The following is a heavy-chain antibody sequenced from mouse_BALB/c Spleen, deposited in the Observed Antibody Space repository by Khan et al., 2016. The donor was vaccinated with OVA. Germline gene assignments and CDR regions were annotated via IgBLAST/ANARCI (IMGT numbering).Heavy chain of an antibody. CDR3: AKITTTYYALDY. Sequence: QIQLVQSGPELKKPGETVKISCKASGYTFTDYSMHWVKQAPGKGLKWMGWINTETGEPTYADDFKGRFAFSLETSASTAYLQINNLKNEDTTTYVCAKITTTYYALDYWGQGTSVTVSS. J-gene: IGHJ4*01. D-gene: IGHD2-4*01. CDR2: INTETGEP. CDR1: GYTFTDYS. V-gene: IGHV9-2-1*01.